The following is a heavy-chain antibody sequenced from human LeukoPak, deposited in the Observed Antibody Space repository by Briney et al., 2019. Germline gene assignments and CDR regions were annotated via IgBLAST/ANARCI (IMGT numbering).Heavy chain of an antibody. CDR1: GYTFTGYY. D-gene: IGHD5-18*01. J-gene: IGHJ5*02. CDR2: INPNSGGT. Sequence: GASVKVSCKASGYTFTGYYMHWVRQAPGQGLEWMGWINPNSGGTNYAQKFQGRVTMTRDTSVSTAYMELNRLRSDDTGVYYCARDTTMITYWFDPWDQGTLVTVSS. CDR3: ARDTTMITYWFDP. V-gene: IGHV1-2*02.